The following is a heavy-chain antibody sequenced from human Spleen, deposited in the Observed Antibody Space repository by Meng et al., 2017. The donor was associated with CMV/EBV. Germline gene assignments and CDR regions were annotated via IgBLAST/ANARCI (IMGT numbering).Heavy chain of an antibody. J-gene: IGHJ3*02. CDR1: GFTFSSYS. CDR3: ARARSCSTTTCPRAAFDI. CDR2: ISSSSSYI. D-gene: IGHD2-2*01. V-gene: IGHV3-21*01. Sequence: GESLKISCAASGFTFSSYSMNWVRQAPGKGLEWVSSISSSSSYIYYADSVKGRFTISRDNAKNSLYLQMNSLRAEDTAVYYCARARSCSTTTCPRAAFDIWGQGTTVTVSS.